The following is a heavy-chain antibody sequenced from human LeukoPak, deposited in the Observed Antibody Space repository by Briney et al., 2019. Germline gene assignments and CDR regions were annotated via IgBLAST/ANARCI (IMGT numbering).Heavy chain of an antibody. CDR3: AKDQTNSSSWKVLYYFDY. CDR1: GFTVSSNY. CDR2: IYSGGST. Sequence: PGGSLRLSCAASGFTVSSNYMSWIRQAPGKGLEWVSVIYSGGSTNYAASVNSRVTISVHKSKNKMYLQMNNLTAEDTAVYYCAKDQTNSSSWKVLYYFDYWGQGTLVTVSS. J-gene: IGHJ4*02. V-gene: IGHV3-53*01. D-gene: IGHD6-13*01.